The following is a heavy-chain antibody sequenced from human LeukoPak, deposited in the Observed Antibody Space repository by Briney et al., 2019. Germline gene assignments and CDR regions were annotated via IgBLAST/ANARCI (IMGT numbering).Heavy chain of an antibody. CDR3: ARVQGSYFSNAFFDY. CDR1: GYSISSGYF. CDR2: IYHSGST. J-gene: IGHJ4*02. Sequence: SETLSLTCTVSGYSISSGYFWGWIRQPPGKGLEWIGNIYHSGSTYYNPSLKSRVTISVDTSKNHFSLKLSSVTAADTAVYYCARVQGSYFSNAFFDYWGQGTLVTVSS. V-gene: IGHV4-38-2*02. D-gene: IGHD3-10*01.